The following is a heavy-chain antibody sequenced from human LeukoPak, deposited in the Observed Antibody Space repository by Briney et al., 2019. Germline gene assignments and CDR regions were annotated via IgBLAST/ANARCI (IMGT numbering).Heavy chain of an antibody. J-gene: IGHJ3*02. CDR3: ARGGRYYYGSGSPIGDAFDI. CDR1: GGTFSSYA. D-gene: IGHD3-10*01. Sequence: GASVKVSCKASGGTFSSYAISWVRQAPGQGLEWMGGIIPIFGTANYAQKFQGRVTITTDESTSTAYMELSSLRSEDTAVYYCARGGRYYYGSGSPIGDAFDIWGQGTMVTVSS. CDR2: IIPIFGTA. V-gene: IGHV1-69*05.